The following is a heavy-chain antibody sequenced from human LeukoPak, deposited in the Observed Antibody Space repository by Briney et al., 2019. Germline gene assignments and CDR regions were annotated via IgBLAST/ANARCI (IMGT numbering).Heavy chain of an antibody. Sequence: GGSPRLSCAASGFTFSSYAMHWVRQAPGKGLEWVAVISYDGSNKYYADSVKGRFTISRDNSKNTLYLQMNSLRAEDTAVYYCARPPEQWLVLGYFDYWGQGTLVTVSS. D-gene: IGHD6-19*01. CDR1: GFTFSSYA. CDR2: ISYDGSNK. J-gene: IGHJ4*02. V-gene: IGHV3-30*04. CDR3: ARPPEQWLVLGYFDY.